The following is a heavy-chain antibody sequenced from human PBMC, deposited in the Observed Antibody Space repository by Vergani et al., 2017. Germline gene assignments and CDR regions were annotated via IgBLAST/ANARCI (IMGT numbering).Heavy chain of an antibody. J-gene: IGHJ4*02. CDR2: INHSGST. V-gene: IGHV4-34*01. CDR1: GRSFSGYY. Sequence: QVQLQQWGAGLLKPSETLSLTCAVYGRSFSGYYWSWIRQPPGKGLEWIGEINHSGSTNYNSSLKSRVTISVDTSKNQFSLKLSSVTAADTAVYYCARGPGGTAMVMGLYYWGQGTLVTVSS. D-gene: IGHD5-18*01. CDR3: ARGPGGTAMVMGLYY.